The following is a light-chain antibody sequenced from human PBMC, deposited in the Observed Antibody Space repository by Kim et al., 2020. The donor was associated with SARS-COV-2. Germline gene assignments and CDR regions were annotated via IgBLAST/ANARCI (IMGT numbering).Light chain of an antibody. V-gene: IGLV3-1*01. J-gene: IGLJ1*01. CDR2: QDS. CDR3: QAWDSSPHSV. CDR1: KLGDKY. Sequence: SYELTQPPAVTVSPGQTASITCSGDKLGDKYACWYQQKPDQSPVLVIYQDSKLPSEIPERFSVSNSGNTATLTISGTQAMDEAEYYCQAWDSSPHSVFGTGTKATVL.